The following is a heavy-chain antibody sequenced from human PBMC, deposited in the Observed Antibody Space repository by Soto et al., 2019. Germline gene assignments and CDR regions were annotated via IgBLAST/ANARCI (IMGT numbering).Heavy chain of an antibody. CDR3: ARNDSGGLLDY. Sequence: EVQLLESGGALVQPGGSLRISWSTSGFNFRRYAMNWVRQAQGKGVELISTVSGSGLSTAYAASVKGRFTISRDNSKNTLYLHMNSLRAEDTAVYYCARNDSGGLLDYWGQGTLVTVSS. J-gene: IGHJ4*02. D-gene: IGHD3-22*01. CDR1: GFNFRRYA. V-gene: IGHV3-23*01. CDR2: VSGSGLST.